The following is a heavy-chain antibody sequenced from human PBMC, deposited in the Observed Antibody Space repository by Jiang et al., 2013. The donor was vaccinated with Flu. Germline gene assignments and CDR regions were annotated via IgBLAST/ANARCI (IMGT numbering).Heavy chain of an antibody. D-gene: IGHD2-21*02. V-gene: IGHV4-39*01. J-gene: IGHJ4*02. CDR2: IYYSGST. CDR1: GGSISSSSYY. CDR3: ASLVVVTAAYY. Sequence: PSETLSLTCTVSGGSISSSSYYWGWIRQPPGKGLEWIGSIYYSGSTYYNPSLKSRVTISVDTSKNQFSLKLSSVTAADTAVYYCASLVVVTAAYYWGQGTLVTVSS.